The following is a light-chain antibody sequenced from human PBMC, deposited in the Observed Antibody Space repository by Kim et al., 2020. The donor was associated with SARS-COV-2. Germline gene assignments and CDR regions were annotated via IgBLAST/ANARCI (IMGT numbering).Light chain of an antibody. Sequence: SPGERATLSGRASQSVSTSYFAWYQQKPGQAPRLLIYGASSRATGIPDRFSGSGSGTDFTLTISRLEPEDFAVYYCQQYGTSRGTFGQGTKVEIK. CDR3: QQYGTSRGT. V-gene: IGKV3-20*01. CDR1: QSVSTSY. J-gene: IGKJ1*01. CDR2: GAS.